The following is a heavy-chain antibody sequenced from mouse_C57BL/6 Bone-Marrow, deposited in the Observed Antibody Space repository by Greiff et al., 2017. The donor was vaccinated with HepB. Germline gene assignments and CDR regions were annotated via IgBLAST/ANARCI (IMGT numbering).Heavy chain of an antibody. Sequence: QVQLQQPGAELVRPGSSVKLSCKASGYTFTSYWMHWVKQRPIQGLEWIGNIDPSDSETHYNQKFKDKATLTVDKSSSTAYMQLSSLTSEDSAVYYCARRHYDYERSYYYFDYWGQGTTLTVSS. D-gene: IGHD2-4*01. J-gene: IGHJ2*01. CDR1: GYTFTSYW. V-gene: IGHV1-52*01. CDR3: ARRHYDYERSYYYFDY. CDR2: IDPSDSET.